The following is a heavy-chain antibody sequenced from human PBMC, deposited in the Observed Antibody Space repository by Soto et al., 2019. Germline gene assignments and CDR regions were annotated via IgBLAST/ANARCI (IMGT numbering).Heavy chain of an antibody. CDR3: ARLLRGSLRLDPFDI. CDR1: GDSITTSSYY. V-gene: IGHV4-39*01. J-gene: IGHJ3*02. Sequence: QLQLQESGPGLAKPSETLSLVCTVSGDSITTSSYYWGWIRQAPGTGLEWMATIHYRGSTYYTPSLESRLTISLDTSKNQFSLRLSSVTAADTAVYDCARLLRGSLRLDPFDIWGQGTMVTVSS. CDR2: IHYRGST. D-gene: IGHD1-26*01.